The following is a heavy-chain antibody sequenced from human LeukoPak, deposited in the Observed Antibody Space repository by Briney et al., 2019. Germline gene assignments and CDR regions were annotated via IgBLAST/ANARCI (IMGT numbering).Heavy chain of an antibody. Sequence: GASVKVSCKASGYTFTGYYMHWVRQAPGQGLEWMGWINPNSGGTNYAQKFQGRVTMTRDTSISTAYMELSSLRSEDTAVYYCAISDTGLNSPFDYWGQGTLVTVSS. CDR3: AISDTGLNSPFDY. CDR2: INPNSGGT. V-gene: IGHV1-2*02. D-gene: IGHD4-23*01. J-gene: IGHJ4*02. CDR1: GYTFTGYY.